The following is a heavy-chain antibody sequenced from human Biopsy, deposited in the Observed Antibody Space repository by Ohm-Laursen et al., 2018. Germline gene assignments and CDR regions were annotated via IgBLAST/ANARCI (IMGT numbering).Heavy chain of an antibody. D-gene: IGHD1-1*01. CDR2: ISWHSGSR. J-gene: IGHJ6*02. CDR3: AKDVRVKVQLDGMDV. Sequence: SLRLSCTASGFPFDDYAMHWVRQAPGKGLEWVSGISWHSGSRGYADSVKGRFTISRDNAKKLLYLQMNSLRAEDTALYYCAKDVRVKVQLDGMDVWGQGTTVTVSS. V-gene: IGHV3-9*01. CDR1: GFPFDDYA.